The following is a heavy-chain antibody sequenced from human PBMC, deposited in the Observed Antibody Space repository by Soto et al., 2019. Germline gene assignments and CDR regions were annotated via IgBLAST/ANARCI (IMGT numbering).Heavy chain of an antibody. V-gene: IGHV4-39*07. CDR1: GGSISSSSYY. J-gene: IGHJ4*02. D-gene: IGHD4-17*01. Sequence: SETLSLTCTVSGGSISSSSYYWGWIRQPPGKGLEWIGSIYYSGSTYYNPSLKSRVTISVDTSKNQFSLKLSSVTAADTAVYYCARVLRTYGDYDSFDYWGQGTLVTVSS. CDR3: ARVLRTYGDYDSFDY. CDR2: IYYSGST.